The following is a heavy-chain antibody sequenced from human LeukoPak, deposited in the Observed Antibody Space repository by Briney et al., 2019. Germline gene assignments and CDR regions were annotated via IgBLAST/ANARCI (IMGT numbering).Heavy chain of an antibody. CDR1: GFTFSDYY. D-gene: IGHD5-24*01. Sequence: GGSLTLSCAASGFTFSDYYMSWLRQAPGKGLEWVSYISSSGSTIYYADSVKGRFTISRDNAKNSLYLQMNSLRAEDTAVYYCARCASRDGYDYWGQGTLVTVSS. V-gene: IGHV3-11*04. J-gene: IGHJ4*02. CDR3: ARCASRDGYDY. CDR2: ISSSGSTI.